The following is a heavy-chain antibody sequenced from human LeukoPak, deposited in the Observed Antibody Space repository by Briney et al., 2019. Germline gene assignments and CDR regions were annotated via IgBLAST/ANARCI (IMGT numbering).Heavy chain of an antibody. CDR1: GFTVSSNY. J-gene: IGHJ6*03. CDR3: ARERAPGYCSGGSCYSGRYYYYYMDV. D-gene: IGHD2-15*01. CDR2: IYSGGST. Sequence: PGGSLRLSCAASGFTVSSNYMSWVRQAPGKGLEWVSVIYSGGSTYYADSVKGRFTISRDNSKNTLYLQMNSLRAEDTAVYYCARERAPGYCSGGSCYSGRYYYYYMDVWGKGTTVTVSS. V-gene: IGHV3-53*01.